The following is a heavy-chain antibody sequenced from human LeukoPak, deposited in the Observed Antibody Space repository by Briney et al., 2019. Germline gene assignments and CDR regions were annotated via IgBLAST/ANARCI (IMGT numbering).Heavy chain of an antibody. J-gene: IGHJ4*02. CDR3: ARLGEPGKLFDY. Sequence: SETLSLTCAVYGGSFSGYYWSWIRQPPGKGLEWIGEINHSGSTNYNPSLKSRVTISVDTSKNQFSLKLSSVTAADTAVYYCARLGEPGKLFDYWGQGTLVTVSS. CDR1: GGSFSGYY. D-gene: IGHD1-26*01. CDR2: INHSGST. V-gene: IGHV4-34*01.